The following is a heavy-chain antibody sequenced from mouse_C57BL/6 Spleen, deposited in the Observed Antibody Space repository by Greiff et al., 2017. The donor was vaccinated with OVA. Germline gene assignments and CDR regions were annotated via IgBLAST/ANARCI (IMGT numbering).Heavy chain of an antibody. CDR2: IDPSDSYT. V-gene: IGHV1-69*01. CDR1: VYTFTSYW. Sequence: QVQLQQPGAELVMPGASVQLSCKASVYTFTSYWMHWVKQRPGQGLEWIGEIDPSDSYTNYNQKFKGKSTLTVDKSSSTAYMQLSSLTSEDSAVYYGARKTAQATLDYWGQGTTLTVSS. D-gene: IGHD3-2*02. J-gene: IGHJ2*01. CDR3: ARKTAQATLDY.